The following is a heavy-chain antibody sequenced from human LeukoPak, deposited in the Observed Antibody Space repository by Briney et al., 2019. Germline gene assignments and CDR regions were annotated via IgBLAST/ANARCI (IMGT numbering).Heavy chain of an antibody. J-gene: IGHJ3*02. Sequence: GGSLRLSCAASGLTGDDYALHWVRQAPGKGLEWVSLISGDGGSTYYADSVKGRFTISRDNSKNSLYLQMNSLRTEDTALYYCANAGLEAFDIWGQGTMVTVPS. CDR3: ANAGLEAFDI. CDR2: ISGDGGST. D-gene: IGHD5-24*01. CDR1: GLTGDDYA. V-gene: IGHV3-43*02.